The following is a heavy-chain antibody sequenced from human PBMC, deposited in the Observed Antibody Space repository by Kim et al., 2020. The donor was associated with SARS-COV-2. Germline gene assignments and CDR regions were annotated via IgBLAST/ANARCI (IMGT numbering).Heavy chain of an antibody. J-gene: IGHJ6*01. CDR1: GITFSSYG. D-gene: IGHD6-19*01. V-gene: IGHV3-30*18. CDR2: ISYDGSNK. Sequence: GGSLRLSCAASGITFSSYGMHWVRQAPGKGLEWVAVISYDGSNKNYADSVKGRFTISRDNSKNTLYLQMNSLRDEDTAVYYCAKELKKGHGSGCNYYYYGMDVCGGRGTVAIAS. CDR3: AKELKKGHGSGCNYYYYGMDV.